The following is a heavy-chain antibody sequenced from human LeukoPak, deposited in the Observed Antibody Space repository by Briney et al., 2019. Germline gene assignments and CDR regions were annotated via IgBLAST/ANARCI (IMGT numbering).Heavy chain of an antibody. V-gene: IGHV4-34*01. CDR3: ARGVRHHCYYGMDV. CDR2: INHSGST. J-gene: IGHJ6*02. Sequence: PSETLSLTCAVYGGSFSGYYWSWIRQPPGKGLEWIGEINHSGSTNYNPSLKSRVTISVDTSKNQFSLKLSSVTAADTAVYYCARGVRHHCYYGMDVWGQGTTVTVSS. CDR1: GGSFSGYY. D-gene: IGHD4/OR15-4a*01.